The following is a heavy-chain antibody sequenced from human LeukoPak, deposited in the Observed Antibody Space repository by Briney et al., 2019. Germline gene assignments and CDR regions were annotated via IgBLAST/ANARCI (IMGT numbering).Heavy chain of an antibody. D-gene: IGHD5-18*01. CDR2: ISSSGSTI. CDR1: GFTFSSYE. CDR3: AREGHYTYGPDY. J-gene: IGHJ4*02. V-gene: IGHV3-48*03. Sequence: GGSLRLSCAASGFTFSSYEMNWVRQASGKGLEWVSYISSSGSTIYYADSVKGRFTISRDNAKNSLYLQMNSLRAEDTAVYYCAREGHYTYGPDYWGQGTLVTVSS.